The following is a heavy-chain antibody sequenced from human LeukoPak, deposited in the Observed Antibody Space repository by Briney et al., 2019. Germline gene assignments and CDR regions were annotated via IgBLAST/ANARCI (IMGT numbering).Heavy chain of an antibody. CDR1: GFTFSDNY. CDR2: ISSSGSTI. J-gene: IGHJ4*02. CDR3: ARDLQAAGTFDY. D-gene: IGHD6-19*01. V-gene: IGHV3-11*01. Sequence: GGSLRLSVAASGFTFSDNYLSWIRQAPGKGLEWVSYISSSGSTIYYADSVKGRFTISRDNAKNSLYLQMNSLRAEDTAVYYCARDLQAAGTFDYWGQGTLVTVSS.